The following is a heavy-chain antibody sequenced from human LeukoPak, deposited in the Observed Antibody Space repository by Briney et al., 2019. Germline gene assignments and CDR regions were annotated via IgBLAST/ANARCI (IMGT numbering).Heavy chain of an antibody. J-gene: IGHJ4*02. Sequence: ASVKVSCKASGYTFTGYYMHWVRQAPGQGLEWMGWINPNSGGTNYAQKFQGRVTMTRDTSISTAYMELSRLRSDDTAVYYCARRTAMAAGYFDYWGQGTLVTVSS. D-gene: IGHD5-18*01. CDR1: GYTFTGYY. CDR3: ARRTAMAAGYFDY. CDR2: INPNSGGT. V-gene: IGHV1-2*02.